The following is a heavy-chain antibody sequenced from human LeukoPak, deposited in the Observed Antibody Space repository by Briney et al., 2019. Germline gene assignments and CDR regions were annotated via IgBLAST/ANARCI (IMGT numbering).Heavy chain of an antibody. D-gene: IGHD4-17*01. CDR1: GGSISIYY. CDR2: IYYSGST. CDR3: ARDSQRARTTVRRWFDP. V-gene: IGHV4-59*01. J-gene: IGHJ5*02. Sequence: PSETLSLTCTVSGGSISIYYWSWIRQPPGKGLEWIGYIYYSGSTNYNPPLKSRVTISVDSSKNQVSLKLSSVTAADTAVYYCARDSQRARTTVRRWFDPWGQGTLVTVSS.